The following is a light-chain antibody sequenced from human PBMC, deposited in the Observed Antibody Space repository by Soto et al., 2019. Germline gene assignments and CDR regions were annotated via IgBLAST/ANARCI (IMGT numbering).Light chain of an antibody. Sequence: DIQMTQSPSTLSASVGDRVTIACRASQSISEFLAWYQRKPGKAPELLIYDASNLETGVPSRFSGSGSGTEFTLTITSLQPDDFASYYCQQYSGYPLTFGGGIRVEIK. V-gene: IGKV1-5*01. CDR2: DAS. CDR3: QQYSGYPLT. CDR1: QSISEF. J-gene: IGKJ4*01.